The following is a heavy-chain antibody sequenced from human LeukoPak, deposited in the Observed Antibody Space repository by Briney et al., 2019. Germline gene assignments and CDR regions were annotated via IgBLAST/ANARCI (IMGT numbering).Heavy chain of an antibody. J-gene: IGHJ4*02. D-gene: IGHD3-22*01. CDR3: ARGQWLPVFDF. CDR2: FYHSGST. CDR1: GGSFGNYY. V-gene: IGHV4-59*01. Sequence: SETLSLTCTVSGGSFGNYYWSWIRQPPGKGLEWIGYFYHSGSTNFNPSLKSRVTISVDTSKNHFSLKLNSVTAADTAVYYCARGQWLPVFDFWGQGTLVTVSS.